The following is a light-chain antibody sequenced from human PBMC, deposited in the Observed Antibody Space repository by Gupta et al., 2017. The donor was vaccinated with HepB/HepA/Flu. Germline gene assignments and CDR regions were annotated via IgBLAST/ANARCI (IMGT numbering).Light chain of an antibody. J-gene: IGKJ5*01. CDR2: WAS. V-gene: IGKV4-1*01. Sequence: DIVMSHTPDSLAVSLGEMATLDYKSSQTVLYSPCNKSYLAWYQQRPGQPPKLLIYWASTRESGIPDRFSGSGSGTDFTLTISSLQAEDVAVYYCQQYLNSPNTFGQGTQLEIK. CDR3: QQYLNSPNT. CDR1: QTVLYSPCNKSY.